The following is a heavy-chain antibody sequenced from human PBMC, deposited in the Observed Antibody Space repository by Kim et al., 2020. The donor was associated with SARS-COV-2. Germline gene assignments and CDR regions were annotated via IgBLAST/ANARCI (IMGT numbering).Heavy chain of an antibody. CDR3: ARGRSIFGVVITHLDY. D-gene: IGHD3-3*01. Sequence: SETLSLTCAVYGGSFSGYYWSWIRQPPGKGLEWIGEINHSGSTNYNPSLKSRVTISVDTSKNQFSLKLSSVTAADTAVYYCARGRSIFGVVITHLDYWG. CDR2: INHSGST. CDR1: GGSFSGYY. V-gene: IGHV4-34*01. J-gene: IGHJ4*01.